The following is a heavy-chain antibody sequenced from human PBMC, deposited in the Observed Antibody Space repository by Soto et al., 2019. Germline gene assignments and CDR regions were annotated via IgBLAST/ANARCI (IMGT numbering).Heavy chain of an antibody. Sequence: GASVKVSCKASGYTFTGYYMHWVRQAPGQGLEWMGWITPNSGGTNYAQKFQGRVTMTRDTSISTAYMELSRLSSDDTAVYYCAVPYYYCSGSFGMDVWGQGTTVTVSS. V-gene: IGHV1-2*02. J-gene: IGHJ6*02. CDR3: AVPYYYCSGSFGMDV. CDR1: GYTFTGYY. CDR2: ITPNSGGT. D-gene: IGHD3-10*01.